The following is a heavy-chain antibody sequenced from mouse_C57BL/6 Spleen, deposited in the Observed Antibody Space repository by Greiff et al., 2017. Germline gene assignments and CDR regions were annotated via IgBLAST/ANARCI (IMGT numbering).Heavy chain of an antibody. V-gene: IGHV10-1*01. J-gene: IGHJ1*03. CDR3: VRHNGNYWYFDV. Sequence: EVQLVESGGGLVQPKGSLKLSCAASGFSFNTYAMNWVRQAPGKGLEWVARIRSKSNNYATYYADSVKDRFTISRDDAESMLYLQMNNLKTEDTAMYYCVRHNGNYWYFDVWGTGTTVTVSS. CDR1: GFSFNTYA. CDR2: IRSKSNNYAT. D-gene: IGHD2-1*01.